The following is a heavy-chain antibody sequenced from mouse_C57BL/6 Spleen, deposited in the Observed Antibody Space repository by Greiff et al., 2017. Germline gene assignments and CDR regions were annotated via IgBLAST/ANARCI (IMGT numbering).Heavy chain of an antibody. CDR2: INPSTGGT. CDR1: GYSFTGYY. Sequence: VQLKQSGPELVKPGASVKISCKASGYSFTGYYMNWVKQSPEKSLEWIGEINPSTGGTTYNQKFKAKATLTVDKSSSTAYMQLKSLTSEDSAVYYCARWDYNNHFDYWGQGTTLTVSS. D-gene: IGHD2-5*01. V-gene: IGHV1-42*01. CDR3: ARWDYNNHFDY. J-gene: IGHJ2*01.